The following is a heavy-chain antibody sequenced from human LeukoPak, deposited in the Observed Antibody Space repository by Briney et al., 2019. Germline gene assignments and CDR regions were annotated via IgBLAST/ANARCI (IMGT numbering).Heavy chain of an antibody. J-gene: IGHJ4*02. CDR2: IIPTTGLA. D-gene: IGHD5-24*01. CDR3: ARAPPRLDGYILYY. V-gene: IGHV1-69*10. Sequence: SVKVSCKASGGTFSNLAISWVRQAPGQGLEWMGGIIPTTGLANYAQKFQGRVTITADKSTSTAYMELSSLRSEDTAVYYCARAPPRLDGYILYYWGQGTLVTVSS. CDR1: GGTFSNLA.